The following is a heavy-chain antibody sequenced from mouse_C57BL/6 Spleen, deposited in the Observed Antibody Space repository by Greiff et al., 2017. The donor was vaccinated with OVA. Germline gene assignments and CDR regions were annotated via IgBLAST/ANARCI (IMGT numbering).Heavy chain of an antibody. J-gene: IGHJ4*01. V-gene: IGHV1-82*01. CDR2: IYPGDGDT. D-gene: IGHD2-5*01. CDR1: GYAFSSSW. Sequence: VQLQQSGPELVKPGASVKISCKASGYAFSSSWMNWVKQRPGKGLEWIGRIYPGDGDTNYNGKFKGKATLTADKSSSTAYMQLSSLTSEDSAVYVCARKEDSNYGDAMDYWGQGTSVTVSS. CDR3: ARKEDSNYGDAMDY.